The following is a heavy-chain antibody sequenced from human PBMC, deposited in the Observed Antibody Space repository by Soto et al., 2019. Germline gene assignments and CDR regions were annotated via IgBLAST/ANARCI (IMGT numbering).Heavy chain of an antibody. J-gene: IGHJ4*02. CDR1: GFTFSRYG. CDR3: ASEELFNVNVRPVIDY. Sequence: QVQLVESGGGLVQPGRSLRLSCAASGFTFSRYGMHWVRQAPGKGLEWVAVIWENGSNKKYADSVKGRFTISRDNFKNTSYLQMDSLTAADTGVYYCASEELFNVNVRPVIDYWGQGVLVTVSS. D-gene: IGHD1-7*01. V-gene: IGHV3-33*01. CDR2: IWENGSNK.